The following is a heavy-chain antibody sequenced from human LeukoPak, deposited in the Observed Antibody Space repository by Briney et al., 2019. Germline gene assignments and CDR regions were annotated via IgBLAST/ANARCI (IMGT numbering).Heavy chain of an antibody. CDR2: ISSSSSYI. D-gene: IGHD5-18*01. CDR3: ARDGLRIQLWSSVPDY. J-gene: IGHJ4*02. CDR1: GFTFSSYS. V-gene: IGHV3-21*01. Sequence: GGSLRLSCAASGFTFSSYSMNWVRQALGKGLEWVSSISSSSSYIYYADSVKGRFTISRDNAKNSLYLQMNSLRAEDTAVYYCARDGLRIQLWSSVPDYWGRGTLVTVSS.